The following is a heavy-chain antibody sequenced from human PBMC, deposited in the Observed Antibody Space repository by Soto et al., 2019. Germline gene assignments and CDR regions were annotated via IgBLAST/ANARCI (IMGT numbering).Heavy chain of an antibody. Sequence: QVQLVESGGGVVQPGRSLRLSCAASGFTFSNYAMHWVRQAPGKGLEWVAVISYDGSNKYYADSVKGRFTISRDNSKHTLYLQMNSLRAEHTAVYYCARAPTTVTTAYYFDYWGQGTLVTVSS. J-gene: IGHJ4*02. V-gene: IGHV3-30-3*01. D-gene: IGHD4-17*01. CDR3: ARAPTTVTTAYYFDY. CDR2: ISYDGSNK. CDR1: GFTFSNYA.